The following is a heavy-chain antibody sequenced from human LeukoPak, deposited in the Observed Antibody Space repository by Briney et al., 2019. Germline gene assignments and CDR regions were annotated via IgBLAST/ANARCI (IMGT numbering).Heavy chain of an antibody. J-gene: IGHJ4*02. CDR2: IYPGDSDT. Sequence: GESLKISCKGSGYSFTSYWIGWVRQMPGKGLEWMGIIYPGDSDTRYSPSFQGQVTISADKSISTAYLQWSSLKASDTAMYYCARHYKWIQLWSAPDYWGQGTLVTVSS. V-gene: IGHV5-51*01. CDR3: ARHYKWIQLWSAPDY. CDR1: GYSFTSYW. D-gene: IGHD5-18*01.